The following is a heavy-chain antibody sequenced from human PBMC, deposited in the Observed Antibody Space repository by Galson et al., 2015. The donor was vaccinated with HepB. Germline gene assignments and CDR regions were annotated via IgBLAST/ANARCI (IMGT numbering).Heavy chain of an antibody. Sequence: SVKVSCKASGYTFTSYAMHWVRQAPGQRLEWMGWINAGNGNTKYSQKFQGRVTITRDTSASTAYMELSSLRSEDTAVYYCARGSCPGGSCARPRVQNYYYYMDVWGKGTTVTVSS. V-gene: IGHV1-3*01. CDR2: INAGNGNT. CDR3: ARGSCPGGSCARPRVQNYYYYMDV. J-gene: IGHJ6*03. D-gene: IGHD2-15*01. CDR1: GYTFTSYA.